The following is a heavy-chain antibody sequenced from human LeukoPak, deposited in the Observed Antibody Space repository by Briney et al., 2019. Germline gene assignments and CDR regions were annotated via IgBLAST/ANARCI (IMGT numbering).Heavy chain of an antibody. CDR2: INHSGST. D-gene: IGHD2-2*01. CDR3: ASRIGYCSSTSCSWFDP. Sequence: PGGSLRLSCAASGFTFSSFWMSWVRQPPGKGLEWIGEINHSGSTNYNPSLKSRVTISVDTSKNQFSLKLSSVTAADTAVYYCASRIGYCSSTSCSWFDPWGQGTLVTVSS. CDR1: GFTFSSFW. J-gene: IGHJ5*02. V-gene: IGHV4-34*01.